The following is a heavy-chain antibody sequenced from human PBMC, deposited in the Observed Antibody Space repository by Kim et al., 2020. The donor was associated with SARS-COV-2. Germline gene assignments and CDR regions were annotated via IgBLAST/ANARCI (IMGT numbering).Heavy chain of an antibody. CDR3: AKYCTGGSCPPPSYNMDV. Sequence: GGSLRLSCEASGFTFSSHAMTWVRQAPGKGLEWVSVISPSGGTTYHADAVKGRFTISRDNSKNTLFLQMNSLRAEDTAVYYCAKYCTGGSCPPPSYNMDVWGQGTTVTVSS. V-gene: IGHV3-23*01. D-gene: IGHD2-15*01. J-gene: IGHJ6*02. CDR2: ISPSGGTT. CDR1: GFTFSSHA.